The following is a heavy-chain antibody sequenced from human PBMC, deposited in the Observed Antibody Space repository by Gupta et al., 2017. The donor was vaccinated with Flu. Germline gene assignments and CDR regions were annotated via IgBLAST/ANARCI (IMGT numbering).Heavy chain of an antibody. CDR3: ARGARPAGDRGVIISDHFDY. Sequence: QVQLVQSGAEVKKPGASVKVSCKASGYTFTSYYMHWVRQAPGQGLEWMGIINPSGGSTSYAQKFQGRVTMTRDTSTSTVYMELSSLRSEDTAVYYCARGARPAGDRGVIISDHFDYWGQGTLVTVSS. V-gene: IGHV1-46*01. CDR2: INPSGGST. D-gene: IGHD3-10*01. CDR1: GYTFTSYY. J-gene: IGHJ4*02.